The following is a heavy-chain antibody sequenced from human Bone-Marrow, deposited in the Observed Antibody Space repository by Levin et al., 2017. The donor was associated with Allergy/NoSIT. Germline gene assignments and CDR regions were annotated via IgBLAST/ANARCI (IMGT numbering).Heavy chain of an antibody. J-gene: IGHJ2*01. Sequence: GGSLRLSCAASGFTLSDYYMSWIRQAPGKGLEWVSVLYSDGPTYYADSVKGRFTISRDNSKNNLFLQMNTLTVEDTAVYYCVRDVVAGTRYFALWGRGTLVTVSS. V-gene: IGHV3-53*01. D-gene: IGHD6-19*01. CDR2: LYSDGPT. CDR1: GFTLSDYY. CDR3: VRDVVAGTRYFAL.